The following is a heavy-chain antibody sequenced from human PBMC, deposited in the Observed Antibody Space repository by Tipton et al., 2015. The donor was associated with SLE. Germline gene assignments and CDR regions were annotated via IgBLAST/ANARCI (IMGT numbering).Heavy chain of an antibody. CDR2: IYYSGST. V-gene: IGHV4-31*03. CDR1: GGSISSGGYY. Sequence: TLSLTCTVSGGSISSGGYYWSWIRQHPGKGLEWIGYIYYSGSTYYNPSLKSRVTISVDTSKNQFSLKLSSVTAADTAVYYCARVTGERSSFDYWGQGTLVTVSS. CDR3: ARVTGERSSFDY. J-gene: IGHJ4*02. D-gene: IGHD3-9*01.